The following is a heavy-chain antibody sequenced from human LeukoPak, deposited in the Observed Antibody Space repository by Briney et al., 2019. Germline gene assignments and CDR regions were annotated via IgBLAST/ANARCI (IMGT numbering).Heavy chain of an antibody. V-gene: IGHV4-61*02. J-gene: IGHJ6*03. CDR2: VYSSGST. CDR1: GGSISIGSFY. D-gene: IGHD1-26*01. CDR3: AGNSGSYPDYYFHYYLDV. Sequence: SSETLSLTCSVSGGSISIGSFYWSWIRQPAGKGLEWIGRVYSSGSTSYNPSLKSRVTISVDTSKNQFSLKLTSVTAADTAVYYCAGNSGSYPDYYFHYYLDVWGKGTTVTVSS.